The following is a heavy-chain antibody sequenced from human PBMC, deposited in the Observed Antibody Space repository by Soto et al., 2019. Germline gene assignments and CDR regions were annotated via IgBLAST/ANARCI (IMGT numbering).Heavy chain of an antibody. CDR3: AREVGGPIDYYYYMDV. J-gene: IGHJ6*03. CDR2: MNPNSGNT. CDR1: GYTFTSYD. V-gene: IGHV1-8*01. D-gene: IGHD2-15*01. Sequence: QVQLVQSGAEVKKPGASVKVSCKDSGYTFTSYDINWVRQATGQGLEWMGWMNPNSGNTGYAQKFQGRVTMTRNTSISTAYMELSSLRSEDTAVYYCAREVGGPIDYYYYMDVWGKGTTVTVSS.